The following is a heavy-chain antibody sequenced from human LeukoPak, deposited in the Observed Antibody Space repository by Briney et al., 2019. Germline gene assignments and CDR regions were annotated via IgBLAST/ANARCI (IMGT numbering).Heavy chain of an antibody. V-gene: IGHV4-4*02. D-gene: IGHD3-16*02. CDR1: GGSISSSNW. J-gene: IGHJ4*02. CDR2: IYHSGST. Sequence: SETLSLTCTVSGGSISSSNWWSWVRQPPGKGLEWIGEIYHSGSTNYNPSLKSRVTISVDKSKNQFSLKLSSVTAADTAVYYCARELIRPDIMITFGGVIVTIYYFDYWGQGTLVTVSS. CDR3: ARELIRPDIMITFGGVIVTIYYFDY.